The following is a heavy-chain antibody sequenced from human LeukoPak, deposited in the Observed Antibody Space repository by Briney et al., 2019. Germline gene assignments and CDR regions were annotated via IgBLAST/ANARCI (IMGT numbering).Heavy chain of an antibody. CDR3: ARDFLPSISWPNPIDY. J-gene: IGHJ4*02. D-gene: IGHD6-13*01. V-gene: IGHV3-48*03. CDR2: ISSSGSTI. CDR1: GFTFSSYE. Sequence: QPGGSLRLSCAASGFTFSSYEMNWVRQAPGKGLEWVSYISSSGSTIYYADSVKGRFTISRDNAKNSLYLQMNSLRAEDTAVYYCARDFLPSISWPNPIDYWGQGTLVTVSS.